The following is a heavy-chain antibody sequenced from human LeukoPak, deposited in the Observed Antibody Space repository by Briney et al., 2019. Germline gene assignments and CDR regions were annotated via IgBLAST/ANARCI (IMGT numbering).Heavy chain of an antibody. Sequence: GRSLRLSCAASGFTFSSYWMHWVRQAPGKGLVWVSRINSAGSSTSYADSVKGRFTVSRDNAKNTLNLQMNSLRAEDTAVYYCARDLFFSDAGYSSGWRAEYFHHWGQGTLVTVSS. CDR2: INSAGSST. CDR1: GFTFSSYW. CDR3: ARDLFFSDAGYSSGWRAEYFHH. D-gene: IGHD6-19*01. V-gene: IGHV3-74*01. J-gene: IGHJ1*01.